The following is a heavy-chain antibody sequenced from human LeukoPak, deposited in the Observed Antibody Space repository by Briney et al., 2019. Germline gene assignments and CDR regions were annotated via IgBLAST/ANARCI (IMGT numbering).Heavy chain of an antibody. Sequence: SQTLSLTCAISGDSVSSNSAAWNWIRQSPSRGLEWLGRTYYRSKWYNDYAVSVKSRITINPDTSKNQFSLQLNSVTPEDTAVYYCARGPPPPLYSSGWYVGWFDPWGQGTPVTVSS. CDR2: TYYRSKWYN. CDR3: ARGPPPPLYSSGWYVGWFDP. J-gene: IGHJ5*02. CDR1: GDSVSSNSAA. D-gene: IGHD6-19*01. V-gene: IGHV6-1*01.